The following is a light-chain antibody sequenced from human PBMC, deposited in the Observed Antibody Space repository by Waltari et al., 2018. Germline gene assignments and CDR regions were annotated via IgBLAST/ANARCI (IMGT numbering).Light chain of an antibody. CDR3: QQYYSTPWT. Sequence: DIVMTQSPDSLAVSLGERATINCKSSQTVLYSSNHKNYLAWYQQKPGQPPKLLILLASTRESGVPDRFSGSGSGTDFTLTISSLQAEDVAVYYCQQYYSTPWTFGQGTKVEIK. CDR1: QTVLYSSNHKNY. V-gene: IGKV4-1*01. J-gene: IGKJ1*01. CDR2: LAS.